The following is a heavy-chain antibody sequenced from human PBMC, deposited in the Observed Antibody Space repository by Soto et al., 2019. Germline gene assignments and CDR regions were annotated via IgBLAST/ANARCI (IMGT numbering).Heavy chain of an antibody. D-gene: IGHD6-19*01. CDR3: ASIAVAGSPFDY. CDR2: INPSGGST. V-gene: IGHV1-46*01. CDR1: GYTFTSYY. J-gene: IGHJ4*02. Sequence: QVQLVQSGAEVKKPGASVKVSCKASGYTFTSYYMHWVRQAPGQGLEWMGIINPSGGSTSYAQKSQGRVTMTRDTSTSTVYMELSSLRSEDTAVYYCASIAVAGSPFDYWGQGTLVTVSS.